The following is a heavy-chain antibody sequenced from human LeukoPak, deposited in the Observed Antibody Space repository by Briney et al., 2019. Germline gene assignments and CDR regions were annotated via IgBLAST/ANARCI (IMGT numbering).Heavy chain of an antibody. CDR1: GFTFSTCA. CDR2: ISGNGAST. J-gene: IGHJ4*02. V-gene: IGHV3-23*01. Sequence: GGSLRLSCAASGFTFSTCAMNWVCQAPGRGLEWVSGISGNGASTYYADSVKGRFTISRDNSKNTLYLQMNSLRAEDTAVYYCAKDLNTDFWSGYYGYFDYWGQGTLVTVSS. CDR3: AKDLNTDFWSGYYGYFDY. D-gene: IGHD3-3*01.